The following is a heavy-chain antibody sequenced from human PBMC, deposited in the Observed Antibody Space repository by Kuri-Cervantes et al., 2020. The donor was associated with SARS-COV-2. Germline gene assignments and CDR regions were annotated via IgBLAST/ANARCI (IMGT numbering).Heavy chain of an antibody. CDR2: TYYSGTT. CDR1: GGSVSSSGYY. D-gene: IGHD5-18*01. CDR3: ARDLSSGLWAFDY. J-gene: IGHJ4*02. V-gene: IGHV4-61*08. Sequence: SETLSLTCTVSGGSVSSSGYYWTWIRQPPGKGLEWIGHTYYSGTTKYNPSLKSRVTISIDTSKNQFSLKLNSVSAADTAVYYCARDLSSGLWAFDYWGQGTLVTVSS.